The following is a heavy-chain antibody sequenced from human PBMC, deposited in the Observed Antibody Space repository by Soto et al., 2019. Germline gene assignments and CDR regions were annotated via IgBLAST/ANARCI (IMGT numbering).Heavy chain of an antibody. CDR2: ISAYNGNT. J-gene: IGHJ6*02. Sequence: ASVKVSCKASGYTFTSYGISWVRQAPGQGLEWMGWISAYNGNTNYAQKLQGRVTMTTDTSTSTAYMELRSLRSDDTAVYYCARDLVVPAASSAYYYYYGMDVWGQGTTVTVSS. CDR1: GYTFTSYG. V-gene: IGHV1-18*01. D-gene: IGHD2-2*01. CDR3: ARDLVVPAASSAYYYYYGMDV.